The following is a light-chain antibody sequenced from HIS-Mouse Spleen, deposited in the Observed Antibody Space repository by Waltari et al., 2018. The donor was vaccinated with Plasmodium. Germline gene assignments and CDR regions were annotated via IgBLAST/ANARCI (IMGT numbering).Light chain of an antibody. V-gene: IGLV1-47*03. CDR1: SSNIGSNY. CDR3: AAWDDSLSGVV. CDR2: RKN. Sequence: QSVLTQPPSASGTPGPRVTISCSGSSSNIGSNYVYWYQQPPGTAPKLLIYRKNQRPSGVPDRFSGSKSGTSASLAISGLWSEDEADYYCAAWDDSLSGVVFGGGTKLTVL. J-gene: IGLJ2*01.